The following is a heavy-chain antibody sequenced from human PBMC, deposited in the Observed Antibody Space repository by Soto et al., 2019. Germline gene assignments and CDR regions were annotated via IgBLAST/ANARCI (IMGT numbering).Heavy chain of an antibody. CDR3: ASLSPGYSSSWPDY. Sequence: ASVKASCNASRGTFSSHTISWVRQAPGQGLERTGRIIPILGIANYAQKSQGRVTITADKSTSTAYMELSSLRSEDTAVYYCASLSPGYSSSWPDYWGQGTLVTVSS. CDR1: RGTFSSHT. D-gene: IGHD6-13*01. J-gene: IGHJ4*02. CDR2: IIPILGIA. V-gene: IGHV1-69*02.